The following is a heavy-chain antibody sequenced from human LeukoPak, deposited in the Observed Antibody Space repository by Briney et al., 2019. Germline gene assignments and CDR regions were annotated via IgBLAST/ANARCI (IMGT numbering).Heavy chain of an antibody. V-gene: IGHV3-23*01. D-gene: IGHD3-22*01. J-gene: IGHJ3*02. CDR1: GFTFSSYA. CDR2: ISGSGGST. CDR3: AKGPRDSYYYDSSDAFDI. Sequence: GGSLRLSCAASGFTFSSYAMSWVRQAPGKGLEWVSAISGSGGSTYYADSVKGRFTISRDNSKNTLYLQMNSLRAEDTAVYYCAKGPRDSYYYDSSDAFDIWGQGTTVTVSS.